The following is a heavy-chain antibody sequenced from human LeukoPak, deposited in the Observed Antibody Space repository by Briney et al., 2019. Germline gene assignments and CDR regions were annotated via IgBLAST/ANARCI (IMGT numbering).Heavy chain of an antibody. D-gene: IGHD2-15*01. Sequence: ASVKVSCKTSGYTFSRHGITWVRQAPGQGLEWMGWVSVYNGNTNYAQNVQGRVTMTTDTSTNTAYMELRSLRSDDTAVYYCAKDIHPGLYIGPSCSFDYWGQGTPVTVSS. CDR1: GYTFSRHG. CDR2: VSVYNGNT. V-gene: IGHV1-18*01. CDR3: AKDIHPGLYIGPSCSFDY. J-gene: IGHJ4*02.